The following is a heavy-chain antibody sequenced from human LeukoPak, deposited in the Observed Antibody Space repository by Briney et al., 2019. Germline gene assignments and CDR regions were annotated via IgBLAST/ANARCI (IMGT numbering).Heavy chain of an antibody. D-gene: IGHD2-2*01. CDR3: ARDDPRLGYCSSTSCPKIYYYYYMDV. V-gene: IGHV1-18*01. CDR1: GYTFTSYG. CDR2: ISAYNGNT. J-gene: IGHJ6*03. Sequence: GASVKVSCKASGYTFTSYGISWVRQAPGQGLEWMGWISAYNGNTNYAQKLQGRVTMTTDTSTSTAYMELRSLRSDDTAVYYCARDDPRLGYCSSTSCPKIYYYYYMDVWGKGATVTVSS.